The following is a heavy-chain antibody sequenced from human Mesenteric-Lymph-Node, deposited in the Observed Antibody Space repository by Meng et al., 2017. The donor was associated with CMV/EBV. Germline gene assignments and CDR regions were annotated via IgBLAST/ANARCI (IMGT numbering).Heavy chain of an antibody. CDR3: AKLSSTEDY. J-gene: IGHJ4*02. V-gene: IGHV3-33*06. D-gene: IGHD2-2*01. CDR1: GFMFSIYG. Sequence: LGLSCAASGFMFSIYGMHWVRQAPGKGLEWVAVIWYDGSNKYYADSVKGRFTISRDNSKSTVYLQMNSLRAEDTAVYYCAKLSSTEDYWGQETLVTVSS. CDR2: IWYDGSNK.